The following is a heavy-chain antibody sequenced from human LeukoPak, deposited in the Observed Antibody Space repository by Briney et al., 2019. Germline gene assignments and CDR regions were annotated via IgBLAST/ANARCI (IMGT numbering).Heavy chain of an antibody. CDR3: ARAFYGDYEVADAFDI. Sequence: GGSLRLSCAASGFTFSSYGMHWARQAPGKGLEWVAVIWYDGSNKYYADSVKGRFTISRDNSKNTLYLQMNSLRAEDTAVYYCARAFYGDYEVADAFDIWGQGTMVTVSS. D-gene: IGHD4-17*01. J-gene: IGHJ3*02. CDR1: GFTFSSYG. CDR2: IWYDGSNK. V-gene: IGHV3-33*01.